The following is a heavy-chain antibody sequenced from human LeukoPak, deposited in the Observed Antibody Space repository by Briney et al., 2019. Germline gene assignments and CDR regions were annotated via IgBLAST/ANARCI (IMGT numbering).Heavy chain of an antibody. V-gene: IGHV3-30-3*01. CDR1: GFTFSSYA. J-gene: IGHJ6*02. D-gene: IGHD2-15*01. CDR3: ARAGSYYYYYGMDV. CDR2: ISYDGSNK. Sequence: GGSLRLSCAASGFTFSSYAMHWVRQAPGKGLEWVAVISYDGSNKYYADSVKGRFTISRDNSKNTLYLQMNSLRAEDTAVYYCARAGSYYYYYGMDVWGQGTTVTVSS.